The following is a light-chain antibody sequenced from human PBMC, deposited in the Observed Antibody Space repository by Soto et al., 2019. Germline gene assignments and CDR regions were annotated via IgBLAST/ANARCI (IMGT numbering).Light chain of an antibody. J-gene: IGKJ2*01. CDR3: QQSYSAHLYTFDHMYT. V-gene: IGKV1-39*01. Sequence: DIQMTQSPSSLSASVGDRVTITCRASPSISSYLTWYQQKPGKAPKLLISAASTLQSGVPSSFSGSGSGTDFTLTISSLQPDDFATYYCQQSYSAHLYTFDHMYTFGQGTKVQIK. CDR2: AAS. CDR1: PSISSY.